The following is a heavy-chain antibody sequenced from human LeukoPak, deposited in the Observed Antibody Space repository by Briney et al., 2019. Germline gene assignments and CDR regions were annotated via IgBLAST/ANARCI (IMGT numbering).Heavy chain of an antibody. CDR2: IYYSGST. CDR1: GGSISSSSYS. V-gene: IGHV4-39*01. Sequence: SETLSLTCTVSGGSISSSSYSWGWIRQPPGKGLEWIGIIYYSGSTYYNPSLKSRVTLSGDTAENQFSLKLSSVTAAEPAVYYCARLTTVNYYFDYWGQGTLVTVSS. J-gene: IGHJ4*02. D-gene: IGHD4-17*01. CDR3: ARLTTVNYYFDY.